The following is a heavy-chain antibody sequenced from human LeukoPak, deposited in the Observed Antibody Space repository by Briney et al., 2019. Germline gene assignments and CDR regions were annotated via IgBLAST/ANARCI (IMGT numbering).Heavy chain of an antibody. Sequence: GGSLRLSCAASGFTVSSNYMSWVRQAPGKGLEWVPVIYSGGSTYYADSVKGRFTISRDNSKNTLYLQMNSLRAEDTAVYYCARDTYYYDSSGYPPLHDAFDIWGQGTMVTVSS. V-gene: IGHV3-53*01. CDR1: GFTVSSNY. CDR2: IYSGGST. CDR3: ARDTYYYDSSGYPPLHDAFDI. D-gene: IGHD3-22*01. J-gene: IGHJ3*02.